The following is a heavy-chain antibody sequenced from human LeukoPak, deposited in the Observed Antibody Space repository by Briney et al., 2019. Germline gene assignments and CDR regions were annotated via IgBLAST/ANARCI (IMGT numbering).Heavy chain of an antibody. CDR1: GFTFDDYA. J-gene: IGHJ4*02. CDR2: INWNGDST. D-gene: IGHD2-2*01. CDR3: ARHRCASTSCSVDY. Sequence: GGSLRLSCAASGFTFDDYAMTWVRQAPGKGLEWVSIINWNGDSTGYAESVRGRFTISRDNAKNSLYLHMNSLRAEDTALYHCARHRCASTSCSVDYWGQGTLVTVSS. V-gene: IGHV3-20*01.